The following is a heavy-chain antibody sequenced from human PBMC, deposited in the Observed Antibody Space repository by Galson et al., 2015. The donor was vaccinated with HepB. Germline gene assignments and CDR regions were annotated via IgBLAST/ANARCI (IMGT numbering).Heavy chain of an antibody. CDR2: ISSNGGST. Sequence: SLRLSCAASGFTFSSYAMHWVRQAPGKGLEYVSAISSNGGSTYYADSVKGRFTISRDNSKNTLYLQMSSLRAEDTAVYYCARGTPPHYGGNSVAFDIWGQGTMVTVSS. V-gene: IGHV3-64D*06. CDR3: ARGTPPHYGGNSVAFDI. CDR1: GFTFSSYA. D-gene: IGHD4-23*01. J-gene: IGHJ3*02.